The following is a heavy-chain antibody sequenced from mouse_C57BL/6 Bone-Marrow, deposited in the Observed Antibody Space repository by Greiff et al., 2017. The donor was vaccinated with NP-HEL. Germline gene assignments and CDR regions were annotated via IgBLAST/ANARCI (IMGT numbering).Heavy chain of an antibody. D-gene: IGHD2-4*01. V-gene: IGHV1-47*01. CDR2: FHPYNDDT. CDR1: GYTFTTYP. Sequence: QVQLKESGAELVKPGASVKMSCKASGYTFTTYPIEWMKQNHGKSLEWIGNFHPYNDDTKYNEKFKGKATLTVEKSSSTVYLELSRLTSDDSAVYYCARGGLRQGYYAMDYWGQGTSVTVSS. J-gene: IGHJ4*01. CDR3: ARGGLRQGYYAMDY.